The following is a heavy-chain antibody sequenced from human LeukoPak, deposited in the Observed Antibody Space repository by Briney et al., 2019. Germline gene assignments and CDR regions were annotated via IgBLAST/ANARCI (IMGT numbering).Heavy chain of an antibody. Sequence: GASVKVSCKASGHTFTSYYMHWVRQAPGQGLEWMGIINPSGGSTSYAQKFQGRVTMTRDTSTSTVYMELSSLRSEDTAVYYCARDLGSDAFDIWGQGTMVTVSS. D-gene: IGHD3-16*01. V-gene: IGHV1-46*01. CDR3: ARDLGSDAFDI. CDR1: GHTFTSYY. J-gene: IGHJ3*02. CDR2: INPSGGST.